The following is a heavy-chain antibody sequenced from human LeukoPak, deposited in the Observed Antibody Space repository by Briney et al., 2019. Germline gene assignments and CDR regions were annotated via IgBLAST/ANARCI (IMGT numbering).Heavy chain of an antibody. CDR3: VRDGLLWYGGAT. J-gene: IGHJ3*01. D-gene: IGHD2-21*01. CDR2: LNSDGTRI. V-gene: IGHV3-74*01. CDR1: GFSFSSYW. Sequence: GGSLRLSCTASGFSFSSYWMHWVRQAPGKGLVWVSCLNSDGTRISYADSVKGRFTISRDNSNNTLYLQLNSLRVEDTAVYYCVRDGLLWYGGATWGQGTMVTVSS.